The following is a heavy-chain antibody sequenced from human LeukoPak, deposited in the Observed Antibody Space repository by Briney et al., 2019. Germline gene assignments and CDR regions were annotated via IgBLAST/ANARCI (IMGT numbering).Heavy chain of an antibody. V-gene: IGHV3-7*03. CDR3: ARSVSSVSWYFDY. CDR2: LKQDGSQK. J-gene: IGHJ4*02. Sequence: GGSLRLSCAASGFTFTTYWMTWVRQAPGKGLEWVANLKQDGSQKYYVDSVKGRFTISRDNAKNSLYLQMDSLRAEDTAVYFCARSVSSVSWYFDYWGQGTLVTVPS. CDR1: GFTFTTYW. D-gene: IGHD6-13*01.